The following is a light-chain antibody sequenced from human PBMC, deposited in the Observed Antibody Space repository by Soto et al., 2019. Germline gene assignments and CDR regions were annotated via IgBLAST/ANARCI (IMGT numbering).Light chain of an antibody. V-gene: IGLV1-40*01. CDR3: QSYDSSLSGWV. Sequence: QSVLTQPPSVSGAPGQRVAISCTGTISNIGAGSNVHWYQQLPGAAPKLLIYANALRPSGVPDRFSGSKSGTSVSLAITGLQAEDEADYYCQSYDSSLSGWVFGGGTQLTVL. J-gene: IGLJ3*02. CDR2: ANA. CDR1: ISNIGAGSN.